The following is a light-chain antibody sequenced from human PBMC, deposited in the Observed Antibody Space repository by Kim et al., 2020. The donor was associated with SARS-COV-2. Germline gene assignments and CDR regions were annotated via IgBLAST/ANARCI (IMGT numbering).Light chain of an antibody. CDR3: QQYNSFSWT. J-gene: IGKJ1*01. V-gene: IGKV1-5*01. CDR1: QSISSW. CDR2: DAS. Sequence: SSVGYRVTITYRASQSISSWLACYQQKPGKAPKFLIYDASILESGVPSRFSGSGSGTEFTLTISSLQPDDFATYYCQQYNSFSWTFGQGTKVDIK.